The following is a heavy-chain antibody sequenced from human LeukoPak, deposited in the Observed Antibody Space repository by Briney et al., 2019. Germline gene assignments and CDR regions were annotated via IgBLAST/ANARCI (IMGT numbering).Heavy chain of an antibody. D-gene: IGHD3-10*01. CDR3: ARRWFGEGAGAFDI. CDR2: IYHSGST. CDR1: GYSISSGYY. J-gene: IGHJ3*02. Sequence: PSETLSLTCTVSGYSISSGYYWGWIRQPPGKGLEWIGSIYHSGSTYYNPSLKSRVTISVDTSKNQFSLKLSSVTAADTAVYYCARRWFGEGAGAFDIWGQGTMVTVSS. V-gene: IGHV4-38-2*02.